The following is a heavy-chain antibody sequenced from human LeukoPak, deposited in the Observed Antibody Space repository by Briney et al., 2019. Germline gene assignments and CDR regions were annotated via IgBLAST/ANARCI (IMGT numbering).Heavy chain of an antibody. CDR2: IYYSGST. V-gene: IGHV4-31*03. CDR1: GGSISSGGYY. J-gene: IGHJ3*02. D-gene: IGHD2-21*02. CDR3: ARRVMAYCGGDCYPDAFDI. Sequence: PSETLSLTCTVSGGSISSGGYYWSWIRQHPGTGLEWIGYIYYSGSTYYNPFLKSRVTVSVDTSKNQFSLKLSSVTAADTAVYYCARRVMAYCGGDCYPDAFDIWGQGTMVTVSS.